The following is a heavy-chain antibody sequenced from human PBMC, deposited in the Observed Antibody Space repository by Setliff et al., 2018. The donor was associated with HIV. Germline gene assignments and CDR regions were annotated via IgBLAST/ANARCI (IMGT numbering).Heavy chain of an antibody. D-gene: IGHD2-15*01. CDR2: IIPSGGST. Sequence: ASVKVSCKASGGTFSSYAISWVRQAPGQGLEWMGGIIPSGGSTSYAQSFQDRVTMTRDTSTSTVYMELSSLRSEDTAVYYCARVRYCSGGSCYGGEYWFDPWGQGTLVTVSS. CDR3: ARVRYCSGGSCYGGEYWFDP. V-gene: IGHV1-46*01. J-gene: IGHJ5*02. CDR1: GGTFSSYA.